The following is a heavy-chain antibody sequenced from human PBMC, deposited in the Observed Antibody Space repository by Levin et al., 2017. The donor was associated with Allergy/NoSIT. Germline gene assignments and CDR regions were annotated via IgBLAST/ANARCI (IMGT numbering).Heavy chain of an antibody. CDR3: AREGPYYFDY. CDR1: GFTVSTDY. J-gene: IGHJ4*02. V-gene: IGHV3-53*01. CDR2: IYSGGTT. Sequence: AGGSLRLSCAASGFTVSTDYMSWVRQAPGKGLEWVSVIYSGGTTDYADSVKGRFTISRDNSKNTVYLQMNSLRAEDTAVYYCAREGPYYFDYWGQGTLVAVSS.